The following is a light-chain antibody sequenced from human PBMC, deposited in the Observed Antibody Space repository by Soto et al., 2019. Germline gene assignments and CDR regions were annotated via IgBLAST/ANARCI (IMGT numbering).Light chain of an antibody. J-gene: IGKJ1*01. CDR3: QQYHGYPWT. CDR2: KAS. Sequence: DIQLTRSPSTLSASVGDRVTITCRASQSISGWLAWYQQKPGKAPKLLIYKASSLQSGVPSRFIGSGSGTEFTLTLSSLQPDDFAVYYCQQYHGYPWTFGQGTKVDVK. V-gene: IGKV1-5*03. CDR1: QSISGW.